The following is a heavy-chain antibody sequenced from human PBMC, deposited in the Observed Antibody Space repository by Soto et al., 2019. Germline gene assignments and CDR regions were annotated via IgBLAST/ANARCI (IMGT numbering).Heavy chain of an antibody. V-gene: IGHV3-30*03. Sequence: QVQLVESGGGVVQPGKSLRLSCAAAGFIFRSYGVHWVRQAPGKGLEWVAVISHDGSNAYYADAVNGRFTISRDNAKNTVYLQMNSLRGEDTAVYYCARCKQKVMHCGLDVWGHGATVTVSS. CDR2: ISHDGSNA. CDR3: ARCKQKVMHCGLDV. D-gene: IGHD2-21*01. CDR1: GFIFRSYG. J-gene: IGHJ6*02.